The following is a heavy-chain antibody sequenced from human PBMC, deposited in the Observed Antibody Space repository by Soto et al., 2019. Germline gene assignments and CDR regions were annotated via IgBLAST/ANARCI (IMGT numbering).Heavy chain of an antibody. V-gene: IGHV1-69*12. D-gene: IGHD2-2*01. CDR3: ARRYCISPSCHYYGLDV. Sequence: QVQLVQSGAEVKKPGSSVKVSCKASGGTFSTYTISWVRQAPGQGLEWMGGIIPMFGTGNYAQKFQGRVTITADESTNTAYMGLSSLRSEDTAVYYCARRYCISPSCHYYGLDVWGQGTTVTVSS. J-gene: IGHJ6*02. CDR1: GGTFSTYT. CDR2: IIPMFGTG.